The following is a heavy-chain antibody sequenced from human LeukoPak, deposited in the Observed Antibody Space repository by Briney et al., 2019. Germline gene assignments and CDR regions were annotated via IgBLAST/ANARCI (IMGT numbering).Heavy chain of an antibody. CDR1: GGSFSGYY. Sequence: SETLSLTCAVYGGSFSGYYWSWIRQPPGKGLEWIGEINHSGSTNYNPSLKSRVTMSVDTSKNQFSLKLSSVTAADTAVYYCARDRPYYDILTGYYPDAFDIWGQGTMVTVSS. D-gene: IGHD3-9*01. J-gene: IGHJ3*02. CDR3: ARDRPYYDILTGYYPDAFDI. V-gene: IGHV4-34*01. CDR2: INHSGST.